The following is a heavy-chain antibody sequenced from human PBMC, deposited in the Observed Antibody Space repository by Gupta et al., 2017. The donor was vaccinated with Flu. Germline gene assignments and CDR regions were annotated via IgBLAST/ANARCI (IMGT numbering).Heavy chain of an antibody. V-gene: IGHV4-30-4*01. J-gene: IGHJ4*02. Sequence: DYYWSWTRQPPGNGLEWIGYIYYSGGTYYNPSLKSRVTISVDTSKNQFSLKLRNVTAADTAVYYCARGFYEGNSAWSYWGQGALVTVSS. CDR1: DYY. D-gene: IGHD5-12*01. CDR2: IYYSGGT. CDR3: ARGFYEGNSAWSY.